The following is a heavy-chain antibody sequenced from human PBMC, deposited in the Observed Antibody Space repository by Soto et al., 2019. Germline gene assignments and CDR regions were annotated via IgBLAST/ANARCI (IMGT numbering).Heavy chain of an antibody. Sequence: KTSETLSLTXTVSGGSISSSSYYWGWIRQPPGKGLEWIGSIYYSGSTYYNPSLKSRVTISVDTSKNQFSLKLSSVTAADTAVYYCAVTYYDIWSGYSFNDYWGQGTLVTVS. CDR1: GGSISSSSYY. CDR3: AVTYYDIWSGYSFNDY. D-gene: IGHD3-3*01. V-gene: IGHV4-39*01. J-gene: IGHJ4*02. CDR2: IYYSGST.